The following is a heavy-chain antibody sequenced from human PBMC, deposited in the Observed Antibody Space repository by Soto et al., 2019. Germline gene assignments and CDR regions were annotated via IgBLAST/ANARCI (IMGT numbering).Heavy chain of an antibody. D-gene: IGHD4-17*01. CDR3: ARGFSNSVTTRFDS. Sequence: SETLSLTCTVSGESFGAYYWSWIRQSPGKGLEWIGEVYHSGDTKYNPSLRSRVTISEDPSKNQFSLRMTSMTAADTGVYYCARGFSNSVTTRFDSWGQGTLVTVSS. CDR1: GESFGAYY. V-gene: IGHV4-34*01. CDR2: VYHSGDT. J-gene: IGHJ4*02.